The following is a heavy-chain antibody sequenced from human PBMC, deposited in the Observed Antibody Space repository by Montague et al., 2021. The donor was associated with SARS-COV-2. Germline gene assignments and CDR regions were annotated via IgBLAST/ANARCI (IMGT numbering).Heavy chain of an antibody. CDR3: ARQENSSGWFQPDAFDI. V-gene: IGHV4-39*01. Sequence: SETLSLTCTVSGGSISSSSYYWGWIRQPPGKGLEWIGSIYYSGSTYYNPSLKSRVTISVDTSKNQFSLKLSSVTAADTAVYYCARQENSSGWFQPDAFDIWGQGTMVTVS. D-gene: IGHD6-19*01. CDR2: IYYSGST. CDR1: GGSISSSSYY. J-gene: IGHJ3*02.